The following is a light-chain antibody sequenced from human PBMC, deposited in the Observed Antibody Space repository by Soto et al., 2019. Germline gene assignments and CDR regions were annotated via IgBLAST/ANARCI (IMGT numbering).Light chain of an antibody. CDR1: QSVSSN. J-gene: IGKJ1*01. CDR2: GAA. CDR3: QQYNNWPPWT. V-gene: IGKV3-15*01. Sequence: EIVMTQSPATLSVSPRERATLSCRASQSVSSNLAWYQQKPCQAPRLLIYGAATRATGIPARFSGSGSGTEFTLTISILQSEDFAVDYCQQYNNWPPWTFGQGAKVDIK.